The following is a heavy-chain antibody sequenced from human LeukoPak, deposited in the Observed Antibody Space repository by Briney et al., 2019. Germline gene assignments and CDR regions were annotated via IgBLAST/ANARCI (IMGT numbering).Heavy chain of an antibody. V-gene: IGHV1-69*05. CDR2: IIPISGTA. Sequence: GSSVKVSCKASGGTFSSYAISWVRQAPGQGLEWMGRIIPISGTANYAQKFQGRVTITTDESTSTAYMELSSLRSEDTAVYYCARDPFPGQWLVLGYFDYWGQGTLVTVSS. D-gene: IGHD6-19*01. CDR3: ARDPFPGQWLVLGYFDY. CDR1: GGTFSSYA. J-gene: IGHJ4*02.